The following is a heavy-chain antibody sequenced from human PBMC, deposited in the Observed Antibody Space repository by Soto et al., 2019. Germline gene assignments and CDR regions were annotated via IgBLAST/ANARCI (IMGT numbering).Heavy chain of an antibody. CDR3: TTNRGEWYFFDY. V-gene: IGHV3-15*01. Sequence: EVHLVESGGGLVKPGGSLRLSCAASGFTFSNAWMSWVHQAPGKGLEWVGRIKRKTDGGAADSAAPVKGRFTISRDDSKNTLYLQMNSLKTEDTAVYYCTTNRGEWYFFDYWGQGAQVTVSS. D-gene: IGHD3-16*01. CDR2: IKRKTDGGAA. CDR1: GFTFSNAW. J-gene: IGHJ4*02.